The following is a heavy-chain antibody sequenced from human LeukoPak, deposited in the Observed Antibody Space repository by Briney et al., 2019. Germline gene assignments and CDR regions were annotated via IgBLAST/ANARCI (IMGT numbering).Heavy chain of an antibody. D-gene: IGHD4-23*01. J-gene: IGHJ3*02. CDR3: AITVVETAFHI. V-gene: IGHV1-2*06. Sequence: ASVKVSCKASGYTFTYYYIHWVRQAPGQGLEWMGRINPNNGGTNYAQKFQGSVTMARDTSISTAYMELSGLTSDDTAIYYCAITVVETAFHIWGQGTMVIVSS. CDR1: GYTFTYYY. CDR2: INPNNGGT.